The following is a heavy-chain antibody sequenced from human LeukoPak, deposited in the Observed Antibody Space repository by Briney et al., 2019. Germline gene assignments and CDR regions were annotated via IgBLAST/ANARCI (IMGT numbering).Heavy chain of an antibody. Sequence: GGSLRLSCAASGFTFSSYSMNWVRQAPGKGLEWVSYISSRRSTIYYADSVKGRFTISRDNAKNSLYLQMNRLRAEDTAVYYCARGRLLWFGELNAGLDYWGQGTLVTVSS. J-gene: IGHJ4*02. CDR2: ISSRRSTI. CDR1: GFTFSSYS. D-gene: IGHD3-10*01. V-gene: IGHV3-48*01. CDR3: ARGRLLWFGELNAGLDY.